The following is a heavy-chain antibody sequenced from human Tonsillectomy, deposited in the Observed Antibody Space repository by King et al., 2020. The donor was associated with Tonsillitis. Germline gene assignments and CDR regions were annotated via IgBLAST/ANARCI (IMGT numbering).Heavy chain of an antibody. CDR3: AREPYSGSWDDAFDI. Sequence: VQLVESGAEVKKPGASVKVSGKASGYTFTGYYMHWVRQAPGQGLEWMGWINPNSGGTNYAQKFQGRVTMTRDTAISTAYMELSRLRSDDTAVYYCAREPYSGSWDDAFDIWGPGTMVTVSS. V-gene: IGHV1-2*02. CDR1: GYTFTGYY. CDR2: INPNSGGT. D-gene: IGHD6-13*01. J-gene: IGHJ3*02.